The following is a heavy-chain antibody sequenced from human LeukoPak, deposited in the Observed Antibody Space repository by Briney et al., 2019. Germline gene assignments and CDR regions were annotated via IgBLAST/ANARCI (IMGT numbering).Heavy chain of an antibody. CDR2: IYYSGST. D-gene: IGHD3-22*01. Sequence: SSETLSLTCTVSGDSISVYYWSWIRQPPGKGLEWIGHIYYSGSTNYNPSLKSRVTISVDTSKNQFSLKLSSVTAADTAVYYCARDHYYDSSGYYRPFDIWGQGTMVTVSS. J-gene: IGHJ3*02. CDR1: GDSISVYY. V-gene: IGHV4-59*01. CDR3: ARDHYYDSSGYYRPFDI.